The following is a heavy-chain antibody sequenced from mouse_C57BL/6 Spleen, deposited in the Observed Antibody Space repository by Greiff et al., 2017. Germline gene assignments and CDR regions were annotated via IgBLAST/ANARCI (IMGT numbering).Heavy chain of an antibody. CDR3: ARIYYYGSSRSYWYFDV. D-gene: IGHD1-1*01. Sequence: EVQLQQSGPELVKPGASVKIPCKASGYTFTDYNMDWVKQSHGKSLEWIGDINPNNGGTIYNQKFKGKATLTVDKSSSTAYMELRSLTSEDTAVYYGARIYYYGSSRSYWYFDVWGTGTTVTVSS. J-gene: IGHJ1*03. V-gene: IGHV1-18*01. CDR1: GYTFTDYN. CDR2: INPNNGGT.